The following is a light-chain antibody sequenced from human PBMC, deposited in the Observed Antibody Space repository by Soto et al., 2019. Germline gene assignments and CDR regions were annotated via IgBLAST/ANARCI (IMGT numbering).Light chain of an antibody. V-gene: IGKV1-5*03. CDR1: QSISSW. CDR3: QQYNSYSPYT. J-gene: IGKJ2*01. CDR2: KAS. Sequence: DIQMTQSPSTLSASVGDRVTITCRASQSISSWLAWYQQKPGKAPKLLIYKASSLESGVPSRFSGSGSGTEFTLTISRLQPDDFAVYYCQQYNSYSPYTFGQGTKLEIK.